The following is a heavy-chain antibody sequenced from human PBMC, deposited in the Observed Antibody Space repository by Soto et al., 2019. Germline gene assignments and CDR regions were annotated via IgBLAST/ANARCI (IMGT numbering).Heavy chain of an antibody. CDR3: ARSVAAGPHGGQTGGDY. CDR2: IYDSGST. V-gene: IGHV4-4*02. D-gene: IGHD2-15*01. J-gene: IGHJ4*02. CDR1: GGSISSSNW. Sequence: QVQLQESGPGLVKPSGTLSLTCAGSGGSISSSNWWSWVRQPPGKGLEWIGEIYDSGSTNYNPSLKSRVTISGDNSKNQFSLKLSSVTAADTAVYYCARSVAAGPHGGQTGGDYWGQGTLVTVSS.